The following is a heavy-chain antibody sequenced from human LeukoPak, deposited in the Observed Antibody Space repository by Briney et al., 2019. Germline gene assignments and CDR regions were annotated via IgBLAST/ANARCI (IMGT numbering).Heavy chain of an antibody. CDR1: GGSFSGYY. D-gene: IGHD3-22*01. V-gene: IGHV4-34*01. Sequence: SETLSLTCAVYGGSFSGYYWSWIRQLPGKGLEWIGEINHSGSTNYNPSLKSRVTISVDTSKNQFSLKLSSVTAADTAVYYCARRNDYYDSSGYVDAFDIWGQGTMVTVSS. CDR3: ARRNDYYDSSGYVDAFDI. J-gene: IGHJ3*02. CDR2: INHSGST.